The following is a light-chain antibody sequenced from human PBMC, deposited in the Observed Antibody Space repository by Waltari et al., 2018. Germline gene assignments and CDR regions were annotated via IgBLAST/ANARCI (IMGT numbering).Light chain of an antibody. J-gene: IGKJ2*01. CDR3: QYFGASPYA. Sequence: EVVVTQSPGTLSLSPGERATLPCRASESGSSSYIAWYQQKSGQAPRLLIFAASSRATGIPDRFSGSGSGSDFALTINRLEPEDFAVYYCQYFGASPYAFGQGTKLEIK. CDR1: ESGSSSY. CDR2: AAS. V-gene: IGKV3-20*01.